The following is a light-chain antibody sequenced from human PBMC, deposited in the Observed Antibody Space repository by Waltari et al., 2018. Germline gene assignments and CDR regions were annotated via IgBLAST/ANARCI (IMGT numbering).Light chain of an antibody. J-gene: IGLJ3*02. V-gene: IGLV2-18*02. CDR2: EVN. CDR3: SSYTSSTTLV. CDR1: RTDVGSYSR. Sequence: QSALTQPPSVSGSPGQSVTISCTGTRTDVGSYSRVSWYQQPPGSAPKGILYEVNKRPSGVPDRFSGSKSGNTASLTISGLQPEDEADYYCSSYTSSTTLVFGGGTSLTVL.